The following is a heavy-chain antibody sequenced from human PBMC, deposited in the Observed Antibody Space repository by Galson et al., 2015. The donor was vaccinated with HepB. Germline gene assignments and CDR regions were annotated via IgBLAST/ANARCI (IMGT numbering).Heavy chain of an antibody. D-gene: IGHD3-3*01. CDR3: AGGKGRQVLLDYHYYGMDV. CDR2: ITQSGST. CDR1: GGSFSTYH. J-gene: IGHJ6*01. Sequence: SETLSLTCAVFGGSFSTYHWTWIRQPPGKGLEWIGEITQSGSTHSNPSLKSRVTISVDTSKNQFSLKVRSVTAADTAVYYCAGGKGRQVLLDYHYYGMDVWGQGTTVSVSS. V-gene: IGHV4-34*01.